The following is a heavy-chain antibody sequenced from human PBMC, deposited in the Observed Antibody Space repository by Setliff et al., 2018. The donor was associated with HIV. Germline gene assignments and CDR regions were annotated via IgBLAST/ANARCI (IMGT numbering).Heavy chain of an antibody. CDR2: IYPGDSDT. V-gene: IGHV5-51*01. CDR3: ARHGQYGSGSYYNRPFDF. Sequence: GESLKISCKGSGYSFTSYWIAWLRQMPGKGLEWMGIIYPGDSDTRYSPSFQGHVTIPADKSISTAYLQWSSLKASDTAMYYCARHGQYGSGSYYNRPFDFWGKGTLVTVSS. D-gene: IGHD3-10*01. J-gene: IGHJ4*02. CDR1: GYSFTSYW.